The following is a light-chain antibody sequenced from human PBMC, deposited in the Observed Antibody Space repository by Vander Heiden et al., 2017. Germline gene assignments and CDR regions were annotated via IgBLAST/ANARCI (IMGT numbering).Light chain of an antibody. J-gene: IGKJ1*01. Sequence: IQIIQSPSTLYASVGDRVNLTCRHRPSINSWLYGYQEKPGDAPKLLITNASSLKSGVSRRIGSGGARAVFTLTSSLQQADDATYYYYQHNSNYPWTFGQGTKVEIK. CDR1: PSINSW. CDR2: NAS. CDR3: YQHNSNYPWT. V-gene: IGKV1-5*01.